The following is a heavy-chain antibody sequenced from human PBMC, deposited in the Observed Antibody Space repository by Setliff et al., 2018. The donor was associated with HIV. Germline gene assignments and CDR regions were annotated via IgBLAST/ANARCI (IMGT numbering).Heavy chain of an antibody. D-gene: IGHD2-21*01. V-gene: IGHV3-7*03. CDR2: IKEGGSEK. CDR1: GFTFSDYW. Sequence: PGGSLRLSCAASGFTFSDYWMSWVRQAPGKGLEWVASIKEGGSEKYYVASVKGRFTISRDDAKNTLYLQMNGLRAEDTAVYYCARDRYGGNWNALDIWGQGTMVTVSS. J-gene: IGHJ3*02. CDR3: ARDRYGGNWNALDI.